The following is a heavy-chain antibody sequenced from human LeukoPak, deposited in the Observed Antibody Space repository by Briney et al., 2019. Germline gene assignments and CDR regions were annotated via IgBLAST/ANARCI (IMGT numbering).Heavy chain of an antibody. D-gene: IGHD5-18*01. J-gene: IGHJ4*02. CDR2: INHSGST. CDR1: GGSFSGYY. CDR3: ARFLGYSYGLGFDY. V-gene: IGHV4-34*01. Sequence: SETLSLTCAVYGGSFSGYYWSWIRQPPGKGLEWIGEINHSGSTNYNPSLKSRVTISVDKSKNQFSLKLSSVTAADTAVYYCARFLGYSYGLGFDYWGQGTLVTVSS.